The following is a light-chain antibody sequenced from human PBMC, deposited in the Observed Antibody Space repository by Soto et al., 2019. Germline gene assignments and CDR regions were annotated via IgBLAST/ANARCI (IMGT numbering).Light chain of an antibody. CDR1: QSVSISY. CDR2: GAT. CDR3: QQYGTSPYT. Sequence: EIVLTKSPGPLSLSPGDSATLSCRASQSVSISYLGWYQQKPGQAPRLLIYGATNRASGTPDRFSGSASGTDFTLTISRLEPEDFARYYCQQYGTSPYTFGQGTKLEIK. J-gene: IGKJ2*01. V-gene: IGKV3-20*01.